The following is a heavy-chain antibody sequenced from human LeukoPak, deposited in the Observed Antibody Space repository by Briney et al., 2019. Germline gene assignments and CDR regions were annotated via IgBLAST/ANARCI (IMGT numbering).Heavy chain of an antibody. CDR2: INPNSGGT. CDR3: ARGKRVAYYHDSSGYYPNFDY. J-gene: IGHJ4*02. CDR1: GYTFTGYY. V-gene: IGHV1-2*04. Sequence: GASVTASCKASGYTFTGYYMHWVRQAPGQGLEWMGWINPNSGGTNYARKFQGWVTMTRDTSISTAYMELSRLRSDDTAVYYCARGKRVAYYHDSSGYYPNFDYWGQGTLVTVSS. D-gene: IGHD3-22*01.